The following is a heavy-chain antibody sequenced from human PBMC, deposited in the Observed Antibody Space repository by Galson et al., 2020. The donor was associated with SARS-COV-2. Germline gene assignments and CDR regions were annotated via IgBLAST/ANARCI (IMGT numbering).Heavy chain of an antibody. V-gene: IGHV3-23*01. D-gene: IGHD2-15*01. CDR3: AKWTGIGRSGYDY. CDR2: ISGSGGST. Sequence: GESLKISCAASGFTFSSYAMSWVRQAPGKGLEWVSAISGSGGSTYYADSVKGRFTISRDNSKNTLYLQMNSLRAEDTAVYYCAKWTGIGRSGYDYWGQGTLVTVSS. CDR1: GFTFSSYA. J-gene: IGHJ4*02.